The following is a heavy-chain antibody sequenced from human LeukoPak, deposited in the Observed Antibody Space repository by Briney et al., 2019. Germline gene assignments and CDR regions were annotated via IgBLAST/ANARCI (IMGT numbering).Heavy chain of an antibody. D-gene: IGHD3-3*01. CDR1: GFTFSSYG. Sequence: GRSLRLSCAASGFTFSSYGVHWVRQAPGKGLEWVGRIKSKNDGGTTDYAAPVKGRVTISRDDSKNTLYLQMNSLKTEDTALYYCTTFPSGFDIWGQGTMVTVSS. CDR3: TTFPSGFDI. J-gene: IGHJ3*02. CDR2: IKSKNDGGTT. V-gene: IGHV3-15*05.